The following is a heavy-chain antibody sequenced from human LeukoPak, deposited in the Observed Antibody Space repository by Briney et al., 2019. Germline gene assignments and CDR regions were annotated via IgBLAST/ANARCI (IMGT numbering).Heavy chain of an antibody. D-gene: IGHD3-22*01. Sequence: MSSETLSLTCTVSGGFIRSSSYHWGWIRQPPGKGLEWIASIYYSGTSYYNPSLKSRVTISVDTSKNQFSLKLSSVTAADTAVYYCARDGYHYYDSSGSGYWGQGTLVTVSS. CDR3: ARDGYHYYDSSGSGY. J-gene: IGHJ4*02. CDR2: IYYSGTS. V-gene: IGHV4-39*07. CDR1: GGFIRSSSYH.